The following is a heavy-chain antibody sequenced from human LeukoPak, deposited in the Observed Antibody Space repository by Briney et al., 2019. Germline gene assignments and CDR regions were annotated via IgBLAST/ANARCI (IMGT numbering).Heavy chain of an antibody. V-gene: IGHV4-39*07. CDR1: GGSISSSSYY. Sequence: KPSETLSLTCTVSGGSISSSSYYWGWIRQPPGKGLEWIGSIYYSGSTYYNPSLKSRVTISVDTSKNQFSLKLSTVTAADTAVYYCARDLEYGDYNWFDPWGQGTLVTVSS. CDR2: IYYSGST. J-gene: IGHJ5*02. D-gene: IGHD4-17*01. CDR3: ARDLEYGDYNWFDP.